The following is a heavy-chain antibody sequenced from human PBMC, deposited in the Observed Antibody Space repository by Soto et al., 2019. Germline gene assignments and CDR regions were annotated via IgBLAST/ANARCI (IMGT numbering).Heavy chain of an antibody. CDR1: GFTFSSYA. CDR3: AKTIAVAGTRGSDY. J-gene: IGHJ4*02. Sequence: GGSLRLSCAASGFTFSSYAMSWVRQAPGKGLEWVSAISGSGGSTYYADSVKGRFTISRDNSKNTLYLQMNSLRAEDTAVYYCAKTIAVAGTRGSDYWGQGTLVTVSS. V-gene: IGHV3-23*01. CDR2: ISGSGGST. D-gene: IGHD6-19*01.